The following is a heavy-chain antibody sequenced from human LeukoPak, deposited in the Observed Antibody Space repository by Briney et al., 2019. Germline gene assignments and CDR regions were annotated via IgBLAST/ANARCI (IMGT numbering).Heavy chain of an antibody. J-gene: IGHJ4*02. D-gene: IGHD5-12*01. V-gene: IGHV1-69*05. CDR1: GGTFSSYA. CDR2: IIPIFGTA. CDR3: GYSGYDFKFGYFDY. Sequence: SVKVSCKASGGTFSSYAISWVRQAPGQGLEWMGGIIPIFGTANYAQKFQGRVTITRDTSASTAYMELSSLRSEDTAVYYCGYSGYDFKFGYFDYWGQGTLVTVSS.